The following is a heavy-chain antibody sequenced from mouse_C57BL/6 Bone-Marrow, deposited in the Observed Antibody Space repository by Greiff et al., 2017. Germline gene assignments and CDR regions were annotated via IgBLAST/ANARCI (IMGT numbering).Heavy chain of an antibody. J-gene: IGHJ1*03. CDR1: GFTFSSYG. CDR3: ARLYWYFDV. CDR2: FSSGGSYT. V-gene: IGHV5-6*01. Sequence: EVQGVESGGDLVKPGGSLKLSCAASGFTFSSYGMSWVRQTPDKRLEWVATFSSGGSYTYYPDSVKGRFTISRDNAKNTLYLQMSSLKSEDTAMYYCARLYWYFDVWGTGTTVTVSS.